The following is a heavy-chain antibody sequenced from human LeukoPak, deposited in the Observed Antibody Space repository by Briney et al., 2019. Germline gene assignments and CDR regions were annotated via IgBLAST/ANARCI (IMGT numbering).Heavy chain of an antibody. CDR2: IYHSGRT. V-gene: IGHV4-38-2*02. D-gene: IGHD3-22*01. Sequence: SETLSLTCTVSGYSLSSGYYWGWIRPPPGKGLEWIGTIYHSGRTYYNPSLKSRVTISVDTSKNQFSLKLISVTAADTAVYYCAREGDYYDRSGFRRRDLDYWGQGTLVTVSS. CDR1: GYSLSSGYY. J-gene: IGHJ4*02. CDR3: AREGDYYDRSGFRRRDLDY.